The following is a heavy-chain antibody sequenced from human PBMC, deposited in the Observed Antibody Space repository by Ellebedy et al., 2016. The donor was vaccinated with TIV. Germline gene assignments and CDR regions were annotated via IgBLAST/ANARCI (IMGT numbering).Heavy chain of an antibody. V-gene: IGHV3-23*01. CDR1: GFTFSSYA. Sequence: PGGSLRLSCAASGFTFSSYAMNWVRQAPGKGLEWVSAISGSGDTTYYADSVKGRFTISRDNSKNTLYLQMNSLRAEDTAVYYCARGGLGDGTFDIWGQGTMVTVSS. CDR2: ISGSGDTT. J-gene: IGHJ3*02. CDR3: ARGGLGDGTFDI. D-gene: IGHD3-10*01.